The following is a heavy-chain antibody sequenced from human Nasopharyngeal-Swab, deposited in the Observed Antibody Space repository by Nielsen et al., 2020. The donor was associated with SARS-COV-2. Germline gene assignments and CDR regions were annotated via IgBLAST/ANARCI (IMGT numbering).Heavy chain of an antibody. D-gene: IGHD2-21*02. J-gene: IGHJ6*02. CDR2: ISSSSSYI. V-gene: IGHV3-21*01. Sequence: WIRQPPGKGLEWVSSISSSSSYIYCADSVKGRFTISRDNAKNSLHLQMNSLRAEDTAVYYCARAGGAYCGGDCYYYYGMDVWGQGTTVTVSS. CDR3: ARAGGAYCGGDCYYYYGMDV.